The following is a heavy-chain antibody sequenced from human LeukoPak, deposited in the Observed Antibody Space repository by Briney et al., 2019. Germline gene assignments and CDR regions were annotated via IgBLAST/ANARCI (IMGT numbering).Heavy chain of an antibody. CDR2: IYPGDSDT. CDR3: ASGPSMITFGGVIVPGAFDI. D-gene: IGHD3-16*02. Sequence: GESLKISCKGSGYSFNTYWIGWVRQMPGKGLEWMGIIYPGDSDTRYSPSFQGQVTISADKSISTAYLQWSSLKASDTAMYYCASGPSMITFGGVIVPGAFDIWGQGTMVTVSS. V-gene: IGHV5-51*01. J-gene: IGHJ3*02. CDR1: GYSFNTYW.